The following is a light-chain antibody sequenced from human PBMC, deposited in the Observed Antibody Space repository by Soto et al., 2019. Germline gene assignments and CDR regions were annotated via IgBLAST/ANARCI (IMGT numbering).Light chain of an antibody. CDR3: QHYGNSRYT. V-gene: IGKV3-20*01. CDR2: GVS. Sequence: EIVLTQSPGTLSLSPGERVILSCRASQSLSRTYLAWYQQKAGQAPRLLIYGVSTRATGIPDRFSGSGSGTDFTLTISRLEPEDFALYFCQHYGNSRYTFGQGTKLEI. J-gene: IGKJ2*01. CDR1: QSLSRTY.